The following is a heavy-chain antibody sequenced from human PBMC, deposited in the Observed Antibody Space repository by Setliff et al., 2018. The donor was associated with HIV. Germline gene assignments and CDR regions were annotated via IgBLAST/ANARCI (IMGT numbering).Heavy chain of an antibody. CDR3: ATYHYYDSSAYFIDLYYLDY. V-gene: IGHV4-38-2*01. CDR1: TYFSSSGYY. Sequence: SETLSLTCAVSTYFSSSGYYWAWIRQSPGKGLEWIGSMHQSGRTQYNPSLKSRVTISGDTSKSQFSLNLSSVTAADTAVYYCATYHYYDSSAYFIDLYYLDYWGQGTLVTVSS. J-gene: IGHJ4*02. CDR2: MHQSGRT. D-gene: IGHD3-22*01.